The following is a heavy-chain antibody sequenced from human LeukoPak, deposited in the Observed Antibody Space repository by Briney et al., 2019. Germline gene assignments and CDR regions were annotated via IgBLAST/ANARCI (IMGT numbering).Heavy chain of an antibody. J-gene: IGHJ4*02. D-gene: IGHD3-3*01. V-gene: IGHV4-59*12. CDR3: ARERGYDFWSGYYFDY. CDR2: IYYSGST. CDR1: GGSISSYY. Sequence: SETLSLTCTVSGGSISSYYWSWIRQPPGKGLEWIGYIYYSGSTYYNPSLKSRVTISVDTSKSQFSLKLSSVTAADTAVYYCARERGYDFWSGYYFDYWGQGTLVTVSS.